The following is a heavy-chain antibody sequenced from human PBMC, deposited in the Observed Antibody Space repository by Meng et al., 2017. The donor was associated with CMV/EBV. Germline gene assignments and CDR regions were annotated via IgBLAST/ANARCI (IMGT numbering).Heavy chain of an antibody. V-gene: IGHV4-39*07. CDR2: IYYSGST. CDR1: GGSISSSSYY. J-gene: IGHJ5*02. CDR3: ARSPPDILTGYHTPDWFDP. Sequence: GSLRLSCTVSGGSISSSSYYWGWIRQPPGKGLEWIGSIYYSGSTYYNPSLKSRVTISVDTSKNQFSLKLSSVTAADTAVYYCARSPPDILTGYHTPDWFDPWGQGTLVTVSS. D-gene: IGHD3-9*01.